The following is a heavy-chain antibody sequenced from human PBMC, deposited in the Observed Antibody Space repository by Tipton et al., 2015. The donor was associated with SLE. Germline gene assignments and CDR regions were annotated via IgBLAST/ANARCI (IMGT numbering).Heavy chain of an antibody. V-gene: IGHV4-61*09. CDR3: AREVEGYSSAWFKGFFDV. Sequence: LRLSCTVSGGSINSGSSYWGWIRQPAGKGLEWIGHIYTRGSTDYNPSLMSRVSISRDTSNNQFSLRLRSVTAADTAVYYCAREVEGYSSAWFKGFFDVWGQGALVSVSS. J-gene: IGHJ1*01. D-gene: IGHD6-13*01. CDR1: GGSINSGSSY. CDR2: IYTRGST.